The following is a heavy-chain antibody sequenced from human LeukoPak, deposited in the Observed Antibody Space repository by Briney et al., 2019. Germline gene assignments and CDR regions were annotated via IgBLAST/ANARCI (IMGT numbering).Heavy chain of an antibody. CDR1: GFTFSDYY. J-gene: IGHJ4*02. V-gene: IGHV3-11*03. CDR2: ISSSSSYT. Sequence: PGGSLRLSCAASGFTFSDYYMSWIRQAPGKGLEWVSYISSSSSYTNYADSVKGRFTISRDNAKNSLYLQMNSLRAEDTAVYYCARTKEEYYFDYWGQGTLVTVSS. CDR3: ARTKEEYYFDY.